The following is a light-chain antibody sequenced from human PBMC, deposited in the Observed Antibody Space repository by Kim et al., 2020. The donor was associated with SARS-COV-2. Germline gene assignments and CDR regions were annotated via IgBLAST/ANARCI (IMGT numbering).Light chain of an antibody. J-gene: IGLJ1*01. CDR1: SDVICRDNY. V-gene: IGLV2-14*03. Sequence: GQSITIFGTGASDVICRDNYVSWYQQRPGKAPKVVIYGVTSRPSGVSARFSGSKSGNTASLTISGLQPDDESDYYCCSYASSHSYVFGSGTKVTVL. CDR3: CSYASSHSYV. CDR2: GVT.